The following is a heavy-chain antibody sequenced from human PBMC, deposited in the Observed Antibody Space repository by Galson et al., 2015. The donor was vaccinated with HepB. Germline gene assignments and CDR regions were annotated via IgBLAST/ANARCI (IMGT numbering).Heavy chain of an antibody. D-gene: IGHD6-13*01. CDR2: INPFFGTA. V-gene: IGHV1-69*13. CDR1: GGTFSRYT. J-gene: IGHJ4*02. Sequence: SVKVSCKASGGTFSRYTISWVRQAPGQGLEWMGGINPFFGTAKYAQKFQGRVTITADESTSTVYMELSSLRSEDTAMYYCAREGIAAVTNLVDYWGQGTLVTVSS. CDR3: AREGIAAVTNLVDY.